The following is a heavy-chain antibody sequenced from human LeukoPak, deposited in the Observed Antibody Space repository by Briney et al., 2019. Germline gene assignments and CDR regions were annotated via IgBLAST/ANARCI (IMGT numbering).Heavy chain of an antibody. D-gene: IGHD6-19*01. CDR3: AKTEPGYSSGWYLYYYYMDV. V-gene: IGHV3-30*02. J-gene: IGHJ6*03. CDR1: GFTFSSYG. Sequence: GGSLRLSCAASGFTFSSYGMHWVRQAPGKGLEWVAFIRYDGSNKYYADSVKGRFTISRDNSKNTLYLQMNSLRAEDTAVYYCAKTEPGYSSGWYLYYYYMDVWGKGTTVTVSS. CDR2: IRYDGSNK.